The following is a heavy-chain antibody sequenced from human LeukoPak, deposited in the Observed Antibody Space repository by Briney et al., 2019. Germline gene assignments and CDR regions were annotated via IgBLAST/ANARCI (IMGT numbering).Heavy chain of an antibody. V-gene: IGHV3-7*01. CDR1: GFTVTSYW. D-gene: IGHD4-23*01. Sequence: GGSLRLSCAAAGFTVTSYWLAWVRQAAGKGLEWVANIKGDGSEKYYVDSVKGRFTISRDKAKNSLYLQMSSLRAEETAVYCCARYGGPDLDYWGQRTLVTVSS. J-gene: IGHJ4*02. CDR2: IKGDGSEK. CDR3: ARYGGPDLDY.